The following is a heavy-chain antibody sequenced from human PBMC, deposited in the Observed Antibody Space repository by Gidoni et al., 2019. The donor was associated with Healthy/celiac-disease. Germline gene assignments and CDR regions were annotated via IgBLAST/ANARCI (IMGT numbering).Heavy chain of an antibody. J-gene: IGHJ4*02. D-gene: IGHD2-21*02. CDR1: GFTFSRYA. Sequence: QVQLVESGGGVVQPGRSLRLSCAASGFTFSRYAMHWVRQAPGKGLEWVAVISYDGSNKYYADSVKGRFTISRDNSKNTLYLQMNSLRAEDTAVYYCARPTAAIVVVTANDYWGQGTLVTVSS. V-gene: IGHV3-30-3*01. CDR3: ARPTAAIVVVTANDY. CDR2: ISYDGSNK.